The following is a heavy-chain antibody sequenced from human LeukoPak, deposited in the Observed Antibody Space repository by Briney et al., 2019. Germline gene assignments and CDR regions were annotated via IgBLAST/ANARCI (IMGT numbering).Heavy chain of an antibody. CDR2: IWSDGINK. CDR1: GFAFSNYG. D-gene: IGHD1-14*01. V-gene: IGHV3-33*01. Sequence: QAGTSLRLSCAASGFAFSNYGMHWVRQAPGKGLEWLAVIWSDGINKYYADSVKGRFTNSRDNSKNTLYLQMNSLTAEDTALYYCARDVNPHNWFDPWGQGALVTVSS. J-gene: IGHJ5*02. CDR3: ARDVNPHNWFDP.